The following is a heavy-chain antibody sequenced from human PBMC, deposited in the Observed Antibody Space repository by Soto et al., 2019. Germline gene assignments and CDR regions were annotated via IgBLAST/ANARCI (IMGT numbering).Heavy chain of an antibody. CDR3: ARVPQYCSSTSCPLRGRLYYYYMDV. J-gene: IGHJ6*03. CDR2: ISAYNGNT. V-gene: IGHV1-18*01. CDR1: GYTFTSYG. D-gene: IGHD2-2*01. Sequence: ASVKVSCKASGYTFTSYGISWVRQAPGQGLEWMGWISAYNGNTNYAQKLQGRVTMTTETSTSTAYMELRSLRSDDTAVYYCARVPQYCSSTSCPLRGRLYYYYMDVWGKGTTVTVSS.